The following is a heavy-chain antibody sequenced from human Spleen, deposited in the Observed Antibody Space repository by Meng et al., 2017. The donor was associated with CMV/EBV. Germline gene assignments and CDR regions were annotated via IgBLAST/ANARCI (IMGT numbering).Heavy chain of an antibody. D-gene: IGHD2-15*01. Sequence: SCKASGYTFTGYYIPWVRQAPGQGLEWMGWINPNTGGTNYAQKFQGRVTMTRDTSIITAYMDLTGLTSDDTAVYYCARGGVARRPLRAWGQGTLVTVSS. CDR3: ARGGVARRPLRA. CDR1: GYTFTGYY. CDR2: INPNTGGT. J-gene: IGHJ4*02. V-gene: IGHV1-2*02.